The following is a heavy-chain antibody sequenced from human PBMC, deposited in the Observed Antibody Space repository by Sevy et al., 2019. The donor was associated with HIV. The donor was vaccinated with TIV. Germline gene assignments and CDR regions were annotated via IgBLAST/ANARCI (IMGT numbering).Heavy chain of an antibody. V-gene: IGHV3-7*01. CDR3: VRAIATADSF. D-gene: IGHD6-13*01. J-gene: IGHJ4*02. Sequence: GGSLRLSCVASGFSLNSYWMLWVRQAPGKGLEWVANINQDGSVNYYADTVKGRFTISRDNARNLVSLQMNILRVEDTAVYYCVRAIATADSFWGQGTLVTVSS. CDR1: GFSLNSYW. CDR2: INQDGSVN.